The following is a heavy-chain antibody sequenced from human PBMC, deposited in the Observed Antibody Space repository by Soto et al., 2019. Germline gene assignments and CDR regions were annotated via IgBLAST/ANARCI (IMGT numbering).Heavy chain of an antibody. Sequence: GGSLRLSCAASGFTFSDYYMSWIRQAPGKGLEWVSYISSSSSYTNYADSVKGRFTISRDNAKNSLYLQMNSLRAEDTAVYYCATQFDIVATTTPGGPPRYYYYGMDVWGQGTTVTVSS. CDR3: ATQFDIVATTTPGGPPRYYYYGMDV. V-gene: IGHV3-11*06. CDR2: ISSSSSYT. D-gene: IGHD5-12*01. CDR1: GFTFSDYY. J-gene: IGHJ6*02.